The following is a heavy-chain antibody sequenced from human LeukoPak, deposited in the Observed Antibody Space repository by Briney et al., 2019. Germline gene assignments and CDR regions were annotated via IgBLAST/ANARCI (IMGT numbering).Heavy chain of an antibody. Sequence: GESLKISCKGSGYSFTTYWIGWVRQMPGKGLEWMGIIYPGDSDTRYSPSFQGQVTISADKSTSTAHLQWSSLKASDTAMYYCARARYCSGGSCYAEYWGQGTLVTVSS. CDR2: IYPGDSDT. CDR3: ARARYCSGGSCYAEY. V-gene: IGHV5-51*01. J-gene: IGHJ4*02. D-gene: IGHD2-15*01. CDR1: GYSFTTYW.